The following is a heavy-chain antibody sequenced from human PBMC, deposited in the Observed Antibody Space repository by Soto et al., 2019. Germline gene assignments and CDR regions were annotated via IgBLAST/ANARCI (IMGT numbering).Heavy chain of an antibody. CDR1: GFTFSSYW. CDR2: IKQDGSEK. J-gene: IGHJ4*02. CDR3: ARELNAYYYGSGSYYPFDY. D-gene: IGHD3-10*01. V-gene: IGHV3-7*04. Sequence: GGSLRLSCAASGFTFSSYWMSWVRQAPGKGLEWVANIKQDGSEKYYVDSVKGRFTISRDNAKNSLYLQMNSLRAEDTAVYYCARELNAYYYGSGSYYPFDYWGQGT.